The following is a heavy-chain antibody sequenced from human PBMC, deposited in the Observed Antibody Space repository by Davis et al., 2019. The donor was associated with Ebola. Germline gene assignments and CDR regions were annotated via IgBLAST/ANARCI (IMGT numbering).Heavy chain of an antibody. CDR1: GFTFSTYA. CDR2: IKEDGSEK. J-gene: IGHJ4*02. V-gene: IGHV3-7*01. CDR3: ARGHSSGWEKGVCDY. D-gene: IGHD6-19*01. Sequence: PGGSLRLSCAGSGFTFSTYAMTWVRQAPGKGLEWVANIKEDGSEKYYVDSVKGRFTISRDNSKNTLYLQMNSLRPEDTAVYYCARGHSSGWEKGVCDYWGQGTLVTVSS.